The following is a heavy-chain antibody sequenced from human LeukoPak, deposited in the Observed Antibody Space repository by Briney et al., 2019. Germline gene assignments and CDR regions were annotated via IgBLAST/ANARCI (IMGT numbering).Heavy chain of an antibody. CDR3: ARRRLGDAFDV. CDR1: GGSINGYY. J-gene: IGHJ3*01. D-gene: IGHD3-16*01. CDR2: IYYSGIT. V-gene: IGHV4-59*08. Sequence: SETLSLTCTVSGGSINGYYWTWIRQPPGKGLEWIGYIYYSGITNYNPSLKSRVTLSVHTSENQFSLRLSSVTAADTAMYYCARRRLGDAFDVWGQGTMVAVTS.